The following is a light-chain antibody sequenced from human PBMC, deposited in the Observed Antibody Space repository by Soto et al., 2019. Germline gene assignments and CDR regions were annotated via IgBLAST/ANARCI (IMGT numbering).Light chain of an antibody. CDR1: QSVTSN. CDR3: QQYNNWPLT. CDR2: GAS. V-gene: IGKV3-15*01. Sequence: EIVLTQSPGTLSLSPGGRATLSCRASQSVTSNYLAWYQQKPGQAPRLLIYGASSRATGIPVRFSGSGSGTEFTLTISSLQSEDFAVYYCQQYNNWPLTFGQGTRL. J-gene: IGKJ5*01.